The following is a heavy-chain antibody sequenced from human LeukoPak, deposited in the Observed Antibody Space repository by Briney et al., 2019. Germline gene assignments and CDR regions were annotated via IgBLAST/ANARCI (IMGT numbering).Heavy chain of an antibody. CDR3: ARCPEHNGNNWFDP. Sequence: ASVKVSCKASGYTFTSYGISWVRQAPGQGREWMGWISAYNGNTNYAQKLQGRVTMTTDTSTSTAYMELRSLRSDYTAVYYCARCPEHNGNNWFDPWGQGTLVTVSS. D-gene: IGHD1-14*01. J-gene: IGHJ5*02. CDR2: ISAYNGNT. CDR1: GYTFTSYG. V-gene: IGHV1-18*01.